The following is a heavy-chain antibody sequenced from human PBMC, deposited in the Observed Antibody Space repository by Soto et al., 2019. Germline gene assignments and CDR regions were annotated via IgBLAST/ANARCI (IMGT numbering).Heavy chain of an antibody. CDR2: ISGSGGST. V-gene: IGHV3-23*01. Sequence: PGGSLRLSCAASGFTFSSYAMSWVRQAPGKGLEWVSAISGSGGSTYYADSVKGRFTISRDNSKNTLYLQMNSLRAEDTAVYYCARALGYCSGGSCYPIDYWGQGTLVTVSS. D-gene: IGHD2-15*01. J-gene: IGHJ4*02. CDR1: GFTFSSYA. CDR3: ARALGYCSGGSCYPIDY.